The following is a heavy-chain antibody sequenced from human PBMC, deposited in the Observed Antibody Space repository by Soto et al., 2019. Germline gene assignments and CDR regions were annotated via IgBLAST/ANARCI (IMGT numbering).Heavy chain of an antibody. J-gene: IGHJ4*02. D-gene: IGHD3-10*01. CDR1: GFTFSNAW. Sequence: GGSLRLSCAASGFTFSNAWMSWVRQAPGKGLEWVGRIKSKTDGGTTDYAAPVKGRFTISRDDSKNTLYLQMNSLKTEDTAVYCCTSDRPLWFGESSYRWDYWGQGTLVTVSS. CDR2: IKSKTDGGTT. V-gene: IGHV3-15*01. CDR3: TSDRPLWFGESSYRWDY.